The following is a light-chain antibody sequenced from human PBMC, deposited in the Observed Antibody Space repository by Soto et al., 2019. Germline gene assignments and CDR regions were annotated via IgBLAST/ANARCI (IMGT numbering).Light chain of an antibody. CDR3: TSYEGSNNLI. CDR2: DVS. CDR1: SSDVGGYNY. J-gene: IGLJ2*01. Sequence: QSVLTQPPSASGSPGQSVTISCTGTSSDVGGYNYVSWYQHHPGKAPKVLIYDVSQRPSGVPDRFSGSKSGNTASLTVSGLQAEDEADYYCTSYEGSNNLIFGGGTKLTVL. V-gene: IGLV2-8*01.